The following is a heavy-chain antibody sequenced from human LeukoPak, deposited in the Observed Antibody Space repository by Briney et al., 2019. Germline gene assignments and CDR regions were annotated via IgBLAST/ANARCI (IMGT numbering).Heavy chain of an antibody. D-gene: IGHD2-15*01. Sequence: GGSLRLSCAASGFTFSSYAMSWVRQAPGKGRKWVSAISGSGGSTYYADSVKGRFTISRDNSKNTLYLQMNSLRAEDTAVYYCAKDRLGYCSGGSCQRFDPWGQGTLVTVSS. V-gene: IGHV3-23*01. CDR3: AKDRLGYCSGGSCQRFDP. CDR2: ISGSGGST. CDR1: GFTFSSYA. J-gene: IGHJ5*02.